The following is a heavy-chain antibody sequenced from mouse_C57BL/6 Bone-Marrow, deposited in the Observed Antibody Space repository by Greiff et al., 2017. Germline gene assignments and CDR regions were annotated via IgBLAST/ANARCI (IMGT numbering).Heavy chain of an antibody. V-gene: IGHV3-6*01. D-gene: IGHD2-3*01. CDR2: ITYDGSN. CDR3: AREKGWSDCFDY. J-gene: IGHJ2*01. CDR1: GYSITSGYY. Sequence: LQESGPGLVKPSQSLSLTCSVTGYSITSGYYWYWIRQFPGNKLEWMGYITYDGSNNYNPSLKNRITITRDTSKNQFFLKLNSVTTEDTATNYCAREKGWSDCFDYWGQGTTLTVSS.